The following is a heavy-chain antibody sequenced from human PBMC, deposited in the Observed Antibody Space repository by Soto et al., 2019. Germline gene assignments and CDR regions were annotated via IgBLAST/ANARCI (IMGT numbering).Heavy chain of an antibody. D-gene: IGHD1-26*01. V-gene: IGHV3-30*03. CDR3: ARDSSAGPGATPRNYFSYGMDV. J-gene: IGHJ6*02. CDR2: MSYDGTKK. Sequence: QEQVVESGGGVVQPGRSLRLSCAASGFIFSSYGMHWVRQAPGKGLEWVAVMSYDGTKKYHADPVKGRFTISRDNSNKTVYLRMNGLRLEDTALYYCARDSSAGPGATPRNYFSYGMDVWGQGTTVTVPS. CDR1: GFIFSSYG.